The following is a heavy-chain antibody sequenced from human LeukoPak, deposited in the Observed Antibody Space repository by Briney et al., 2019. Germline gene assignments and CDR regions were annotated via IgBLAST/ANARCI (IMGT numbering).Heavy chain of an antibody. D-gene: IGHD3-10*01. CDR3: ARDDRVLLWFGETGSPFDY. CDR1: GGSISSSSYY. J-gene: IGHJ4*02. CDR2: IYYSGST. Sequence: SETLSLTCTVSGGSISSSSYYWGWIRQPPGKGLEWIGSIYYSGSTYYNPSLKSRVTISVDTSKNQFSLKLSSVTAADTAVYYCARDDRVLLWFGETGSPFDYWGQGTLVTVSS. V-gene: IGHV4-39*07.